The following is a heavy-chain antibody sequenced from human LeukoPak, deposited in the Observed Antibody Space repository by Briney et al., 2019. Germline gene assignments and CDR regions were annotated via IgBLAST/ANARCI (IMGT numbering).Heavy chain of an antibody. V-gene: IGHV4-39*01. CDR2: IYYSGST. Sequence: SEALSLTCTVSGGSISSSSYYWGWIRQPPGKGLEWIGSIYYSGSTYYNPSLKSRVTISVDTSKNQFSLKLSSATAADTAVYYCARSKQQLVLGDAFDIWGQGTMVTVSS. CDR1: GGSISSSSYY. D-gene: IGHD6-13*01. CDR3: ARSKQQLVLGDAFDI. J-gene: IGHJ3*02.